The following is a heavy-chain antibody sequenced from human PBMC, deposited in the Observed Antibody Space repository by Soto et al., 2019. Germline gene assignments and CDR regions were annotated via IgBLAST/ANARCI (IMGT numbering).Heavy chain of an antibody. V-gene: IGHV5-10-1*01. J-gene: IGHJ6*01. CDR3: ARRPHVEMATIKGGSGYYSSYGMEV. CDR1: GYSFTSYW. D-gene: IGHD3-10*01. Sequence: PGESLKISCKGSGYSFTSYWISWLRQMPGKGLEWMGRIDPSDSYTNYSPSFQGHVTISADKSISTAYLQWSSLKASDTAMYYCARRPHVEMATIKGGSGYYSSYGMEVWGQATTVIVSS. CDR2: IDPSDSYT.